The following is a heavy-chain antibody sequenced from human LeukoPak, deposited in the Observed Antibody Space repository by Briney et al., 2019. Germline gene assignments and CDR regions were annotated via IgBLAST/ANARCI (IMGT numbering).Heavy chain of an antibody. D-gene: IGHD4-23*01. CDR1: GGSISSGGYY. J-gene: IGHJ4*02. Sequence: SQTLSLTCAFSGGSISSGGYYWSWIRQPPGKGLEWIGYIYHSGSTYYNPSLKSRVTISVDRSKNQFSLKLSSVTAADTAVYYCARAPYGGNPYYFDYWGQGTLVTVSS. V-gene: IGHV4-30-2*01. CDR3: ARAPYGGNPYYFDY. CDR2: IYHSGST.